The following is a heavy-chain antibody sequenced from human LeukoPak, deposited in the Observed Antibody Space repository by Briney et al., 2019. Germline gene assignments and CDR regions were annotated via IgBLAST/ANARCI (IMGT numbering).Heavy chain of an antibody. CDR1: GFTFSSYA. V-gene: IGHV3-23*01. CDR3: ARYLGTPN. J-gene: IGHJ4*02. CDR2: ISSNGGGT. Sequence: PAGGSLRLSCAASGFTFSSYAMSWVRRAPGKGLEWVSAISSNGGGTFYADSVKGQFTISRDNSQNTLYLQMNSLRVEDTAVYYCARYLGTPNWGQGTLVTVSS. D-gene: IGHD3-16*01.